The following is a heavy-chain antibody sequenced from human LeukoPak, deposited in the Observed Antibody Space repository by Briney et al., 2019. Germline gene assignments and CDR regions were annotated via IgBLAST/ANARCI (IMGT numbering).Heavy chain of an antibody. V-gene: IGHV3-23*01. Sequence: GGSLRLSCAASGFTVSTNYMSWVRQAPGKGLEWVSAISGSGGGTYYADSVKGRFTISRDNSKNTVYLQMNSLSTEDTAVYYCAKTTTGYSSGRYPGWPVDYWGQGTLVTVSS. D-gene: IGHD6-19*01. CDR3: AKTTTGYSSGRYPGWPVDY. CDR2: ISGSGGGT. CDR1: GFTVSTNY. J-gene: IGHJ4*02.